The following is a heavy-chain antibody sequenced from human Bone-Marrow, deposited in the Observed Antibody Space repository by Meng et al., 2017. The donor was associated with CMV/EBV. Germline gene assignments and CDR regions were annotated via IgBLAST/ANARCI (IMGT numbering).Heavy chain of an antibody. Sequence: SETLSLTCPVSGASISSADYYWSWIRQPPGKGLEWIGYIYYSGSTYYNPSLNSRVTMSVVTSKNQFSLKLRSVTAADSAVDYCASGCGWGSIPYYFDCWGQGTMVTVSS. D-gene: IGHD3-10*01. J-gene: IGHJ4*02. CDR1: GASISSADYY. CDR3: ASGCGWGSIPYYFDC. CDR2: IYYSGST. V-gene: IGHV4-30-4*08.